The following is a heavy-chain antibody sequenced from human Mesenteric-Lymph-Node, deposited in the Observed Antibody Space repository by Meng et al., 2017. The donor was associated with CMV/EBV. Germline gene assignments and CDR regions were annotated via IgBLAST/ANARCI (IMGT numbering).Heavy chain of an antibody. V-gene: IGHV3-23*01. CDR2: IGSSGGST. D-gene: IGHD6-19*01. Sequence: SGFAFGSYAMRWVRQAPGKGLEWVPTIGSSGGSTYYADSVKGRFTISRDDSKNTLYLQMNSLRAEDTAVYYCAKGARQWLTPGMDSWGQGTLVTVSS. CDR1: GFAFGSYA. J-gene: IGHJ4*02. CDR3: AKGARQWLTPGMDS.